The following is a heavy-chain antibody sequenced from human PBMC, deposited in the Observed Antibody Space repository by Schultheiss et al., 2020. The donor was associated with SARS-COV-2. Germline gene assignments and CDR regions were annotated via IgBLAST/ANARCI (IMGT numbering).Heavy chain of an antibody. CDR2: IWYDGSNK. J-gene: IGHJ4*02. CDR1: GFTFSSYA. Sequence: GGSLRLSCAASGFTFSSYAMHWVRQAPGKGLEWVAVIWYDGSNKYYADSVKGRFTISRDNSKNTLYLQMNSLRAEDTAVYYCARAPGYSSSWGQGTLVTVSS. V-gene: IGHV3-33*08. D-gene: IGHD6-13*01. CDR3: ARAPGYSSS.